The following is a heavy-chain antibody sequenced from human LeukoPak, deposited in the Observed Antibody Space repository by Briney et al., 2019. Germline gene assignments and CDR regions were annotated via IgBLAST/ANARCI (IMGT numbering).Heavy chain of an antibody. V-gene: IGHV4-59*01. D-gene: IGHD6-19*01. CDR2: IYYSGST. CDR1: GGSIGSYY. Sequence: PSETLSLTCTVPGGSIGSYYWSWIRQPPGKGLEWIGYIYYSGSTNYNPSLKSRVTISVDTSKNQFSLRLNSVTAADTAVYYCAREAVAGAFDYWGQGTLVTVSS. CDR3: AREAVAGAFDY. J-gene: IGHJ4*02.